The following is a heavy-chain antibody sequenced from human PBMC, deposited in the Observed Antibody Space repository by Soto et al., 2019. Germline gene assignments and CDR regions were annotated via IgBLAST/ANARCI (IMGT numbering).Heavy chain of an antibody. CDR2: INPETGGT. CDR3: ARERYQVISDGMDV. CDR1: GYTFTGYY. D-gene: IGHD2-2*01. J-gene: IGHJ6*02. V-gene: IGHV1-2*02. Sequence: ASVKVSCKASGYTFTGYYVHWVREAPGQGLEWMGWINPETGGTSYAQKFQGRVTLSRDTSINTAYLELSRLRFDDAAVYFCARERYQVISDGMDVWGQGTTVTV.